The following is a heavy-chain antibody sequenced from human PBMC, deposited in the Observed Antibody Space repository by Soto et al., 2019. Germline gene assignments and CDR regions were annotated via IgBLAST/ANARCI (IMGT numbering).Heavy chain of an antibody. D-gene: IGHD2-15*01. CDR3: ARDGCSGSNCLNWFDP. V-gene: IGHV3-48*01. CDR1: GFTFSSYS. Sequence: ESGGGLEQPGGSLRLSCAASGFTFSSYSMNWVRQAPGKGLEWVSYISSSSTTKYYADSVKGRFTISRDNAKNSLYLQMNSLRAEDTAVYYCARDGCSGSNCLNWFDPWGQGTLDTVSS. CDR2: ISSSSTTK. J-gene: IGHJ5*02.